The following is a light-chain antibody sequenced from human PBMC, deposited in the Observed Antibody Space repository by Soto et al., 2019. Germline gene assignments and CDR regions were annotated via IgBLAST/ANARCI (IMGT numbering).Light chain of an antibody. V-gene: IGKV1-5*01. CDR1: QSISSW. Sequence: DIQMTQTPSSLCASVGDRVTITCRASQSISSWLAWYQQKPGKAPKLLIYDASSLESGVPSRFSGSGSGTEFTLTISSLQPDDFATYYCQQYNSYSLTWTFGQGTKVDIK. J-gene: IGKJ1*01. CDR3: QQYNSYSLTWT. CDR2: DAS.